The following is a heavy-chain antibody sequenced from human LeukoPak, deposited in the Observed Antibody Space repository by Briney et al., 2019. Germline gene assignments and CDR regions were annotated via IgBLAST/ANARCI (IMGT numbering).Heavy chain of an antibody. J-gene: IGHJ4*02. CDR2: ITPSGDYM. V-gene: IGHV3-11*01. D-gene: IGHD2/OR15-2a*01. Sequence: GGPLRLSCAASGFSFSDSYMSWIRQAPGRGLEYISYITPSGDYMSYTDSVKGRFTFSRDNAKNSLYLQMNSLRAEDTAVYFCAKGHTSLDCRGQGALVTVSS. CDR3: AKGHTSLDC. CDR1: GFSFSDSY.